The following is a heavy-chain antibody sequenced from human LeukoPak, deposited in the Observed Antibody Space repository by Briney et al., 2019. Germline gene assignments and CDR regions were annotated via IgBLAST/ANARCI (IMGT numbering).Heavy chain of an antibody. D-gene: IGHD5-24*01. CDR3: AREIVDDSKMDV. CDR2: ISSSTTYK. J-gene: IGHJ6*04. CDR1: GFSFSRYS. V-gene: IGHV3-21*01. Sequence: PGGSLRHSCAASGFSFSRYSLSWVRQAPGKGLEWISLISSSTTYKYYADSVKGRFTISRDNAKNSVFLQMTSLRAEDTAVYYCAREIVDDSKMDVWGKGTTVTVSS.